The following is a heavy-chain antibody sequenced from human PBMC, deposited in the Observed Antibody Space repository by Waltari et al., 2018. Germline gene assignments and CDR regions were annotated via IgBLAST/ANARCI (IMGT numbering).Heavy chain of an antibody. CDR2: FDPEDGET. V-gene: IGHV1-24*01. CDR1: GYTLTELS. J-gene: IGHJ4*02. D-gene: IGHD2-8*01. CDR3: ATAPRSRKEWAYYFDY. Sequence: QVQLVQSGAEVKKPGASVKVSCKVSGYTLTELSMHWVRQAPGKGLEWMGGFDPEDGETIYAQKFQGRVTMTEDTSTDTAYMELSSLRSEDTAVYYCATAPRSRKEWAYYFDYWGQGTLVTVSS.